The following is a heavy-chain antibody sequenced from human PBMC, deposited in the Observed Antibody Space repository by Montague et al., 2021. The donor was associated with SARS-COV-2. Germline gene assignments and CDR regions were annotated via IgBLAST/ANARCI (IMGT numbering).Heavy chain of an antibody. Sequence: SLRLSCAASGFTFDDYSMSWVRQAPGKGLEWVSGITRNGDSTGYGDSMKGRFTISRDNPKNYLYLQMNSLTAEDTALYYCSRGYKFGPFDLWGRGTLITVSS. J-gene: IGHJ4*02. CDR2: ITRNGDST. V-gene: IGHV3-20*04. D-gene: IGHD1-1*01. CDR1: GFTFDDYS. CDR3: SRGYKFGPFDL.